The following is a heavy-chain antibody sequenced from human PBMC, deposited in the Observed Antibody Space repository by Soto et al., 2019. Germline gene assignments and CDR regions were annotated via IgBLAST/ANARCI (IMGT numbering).Heavy chain of an antibody. CDR2: ISYDGSNK. CDR1: GFTFSSYA. D-gene: IGHD3-10*01. CDR3: ARDREVRGVMIYYYYYGMDV. J-gene: IGHJ6*02. Sequence: GGSPRLSCAASGFTFSSYAMHWVRQAPGKGLEWVAVISYDGSNKYYADSVKGRFTISRDNSKNTLYLQMNSLRAEDTAVYYCARDREVRGVMIYYYYYGMDVWGQGTTVTVSS. V-gene: IGHV3-30-3*01.